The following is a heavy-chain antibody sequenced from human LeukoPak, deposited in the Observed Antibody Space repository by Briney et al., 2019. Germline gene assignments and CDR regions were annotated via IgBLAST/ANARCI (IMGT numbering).Heavy chain of an antibody. CDR3: VREAGYCASVCLKSNWFDP. CDR2: ISNGNT. V-gene: IGHV3-23*01. J-gene: IGHJ5*02. CDR1: GFPFSNHA. Sequence: PRGSLRLSCAASGFPFSNHAMSWVRQPPGKGLEWVSAISNGNTYYADSVRGRFTISRDDSKNMVYLQMNSLRDEDTALYYCVREAGYCASVCLKSNWFDPWGQGTLVTVSS. D-gene: IGHD2-21*02.